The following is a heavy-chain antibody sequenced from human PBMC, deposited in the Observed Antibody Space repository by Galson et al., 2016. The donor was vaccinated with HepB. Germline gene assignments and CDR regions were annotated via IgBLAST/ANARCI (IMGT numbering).Heavy chain of an antibody. D-gene: IGHD4/OR15-4a*01. V-gene: IGHV1-69*13. CDR1: GGTFDSFA. Sequence: SVKVSCKAAGGTFDSFAISWVRQAPGQGLEWMGGIIPIFGPAKYARKFRGRVTIPADESTSTAYLELSSPRSEDTAVYYCATVVGSSNYYSDHWGQGTLVTVSS. CDR3: ATVVGSSNYYSDH. J-gene: IGHJ4*02. CDR2: IIPIFGPA.